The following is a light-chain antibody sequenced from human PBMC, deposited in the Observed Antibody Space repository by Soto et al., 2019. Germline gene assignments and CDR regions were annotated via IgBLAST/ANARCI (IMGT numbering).Light chain of an antibody. Sequence: DIQMTQSPTSLSASVGDRVTITCRASQGIGYNVAWYQQKPEKVPKVLIYTASTLHSGVPSRFSGSGSGTEFTLTINSLQPEDVATYFCQKYDSVPWSFGQGTRVEI. CDR1: QGIGYN. CDR3: QKYDSVPWS. J-gene: IGKJ1*01. CDR2: TAS. V-gene: IGKV1-27*01.